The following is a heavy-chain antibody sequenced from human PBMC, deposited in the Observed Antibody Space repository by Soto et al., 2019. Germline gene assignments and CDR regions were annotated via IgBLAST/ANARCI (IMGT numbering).Heavy chain of an antibody. CDR3: AKGGRIAARPYELTSNYYYYYGMDV. D-gene: IGHD6-6*01. J-gene: IGHJ6*02. V-gene: IGHV3-23*01. CDR1: GFTFSSYA. CDR2: ISGSGGST. Sequence: GSLRLSCAASGFTFSSYAMSWVRQAPGKGLEWVSAISGSGGSTYYADSVKGRFTISRDNSKNTLYLQMNSLRAEDTAVYYCAKGGRIAARPYELTSNYYYYYGMDVWGQGTTVTVSS.